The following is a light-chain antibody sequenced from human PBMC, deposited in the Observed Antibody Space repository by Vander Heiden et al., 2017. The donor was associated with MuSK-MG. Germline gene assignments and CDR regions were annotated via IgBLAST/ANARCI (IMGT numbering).Light chain of an antibody. CDR3: QEHDSAPWT. J-gene: IGKJ1*01. Sequence: DTQMTQSPSSLSASVGDRVTITCRASQGMDKFLAWYQQKPGKVPKLLIFAASTLQSGVPSRFSGSGSGTDFALTISSLQPEDVATYYCQEHDSAPWTFGQGTKVEIK. CDR2: AAS. CDR1: QGMDKF. V-gene: IGKV1-27*01.